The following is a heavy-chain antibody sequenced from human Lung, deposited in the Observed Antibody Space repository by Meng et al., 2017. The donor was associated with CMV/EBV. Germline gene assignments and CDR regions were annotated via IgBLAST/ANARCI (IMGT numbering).Heavy chain of an antibody. J-gene: IGHJ4*02. D-gene: IGHD2-15*01. V-gene: IGHV3-21*06. CDR1: RIPFSAYT. CDR2: FSSMSTSM. Sequence: GESLKISCAASRIPFSAYTMNWVRQAPGKGLEWVSSFSSMSTSMSYADSVRGRFIVSRDNANNSLYLQMTGLRAEDTAVYYCALVSAATSFVDSWGQGTLVTGSS. CDR3: ALVSAATSFVDS.